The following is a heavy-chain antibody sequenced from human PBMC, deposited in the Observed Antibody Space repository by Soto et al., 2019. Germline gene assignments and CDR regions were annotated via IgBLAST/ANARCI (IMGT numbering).Heavy chain of an antibody. Sequence: TLSLTCTVSGGSISSGDYYWTWIRQTPGRGLEYIGYINYSESTYYNPSLQSRFTISIDTSKNQFSLKLSSVTAADTAVYYCARGASTMAFPYYWGQGTLVTVSS. D-gene: IGHD3-10*01. J-gene: IGHJ4*02. V-gene: IGHV4-30-4*01. CDR2: INYSEST. CDR3: ARGASTMAFPYY. CDR1: GGSISSGDYY.